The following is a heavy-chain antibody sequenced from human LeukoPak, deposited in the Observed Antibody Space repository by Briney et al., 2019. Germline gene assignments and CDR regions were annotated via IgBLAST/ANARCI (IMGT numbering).Heavy chain of an antibody. J-gene: IGHJ4*02. V-gene: IGHV3-21*01. CDR1: GFTFSSYS. D-gene: IGHD5-18*01. CDR2: ISSSSSYI. CDR3: ARGLGYSYGYGY. Sequence: GGSLRLSCAASGFTFSSYSMNWVRQAPGKGPEWVSSISSSSSYIYYADSVKGRFTISRDNAKNSLYLQMNSLRAEDTAVYYCARGLGYSYGYGYWGQGTLVTVSS.